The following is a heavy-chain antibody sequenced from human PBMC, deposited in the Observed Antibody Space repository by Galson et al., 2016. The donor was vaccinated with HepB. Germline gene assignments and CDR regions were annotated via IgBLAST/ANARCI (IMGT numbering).Heavy chain of an antibody. D-gene: IGHD3-10*01. V-gene: IGHV3-33*06. CDR3: AKDGWFGERDYYYYGMDV. CDR2: IWYDGGNK. CDR1: GFTFRSYG. J-gene: IGHJ6*02. Sequence: SLRLSCAASGFTFRSYGMHWVRQAPGKGLEWVAVIWYDGGNKYYTDSVKGRFTISRDNSKNTLYLQMNSLRAEDTAVYYCAKDGWFGERDYYYYGMDVWGQGTTVTVSS.